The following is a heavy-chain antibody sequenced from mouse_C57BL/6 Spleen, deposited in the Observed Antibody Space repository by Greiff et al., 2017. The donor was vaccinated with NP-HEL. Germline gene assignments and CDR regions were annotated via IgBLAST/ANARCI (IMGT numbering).Heavy chain of an antibody. V-gene: IGHV5-9*01. CDR3: ARRDWGYAMDY. CDR1: GFTFSSYT. CDR2: ISGGGGNT. D-gene: IGHD4-1*01. J-gene: IGHJ4*01. Sequence: EVKLVESGGGLVKPGGSLKLSCAASGFTFSSYTMSWVRQTPEKRLEWVATISGGGGNTYYPDSVKGRFTISRDNAKNTLYLQMSSLRSEDTALYYCARRDWGYAMDYWGQGTSVTVSS.